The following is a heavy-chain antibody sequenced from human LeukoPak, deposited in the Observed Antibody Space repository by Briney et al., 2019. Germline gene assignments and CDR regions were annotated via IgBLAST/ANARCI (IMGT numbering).Heavy chain of an antibody. CDR2: ISYDGSNK. D-gene: IGHD3-10*01. J-gene: IGHJ3*02. CDR1: GFTFSNYW. CDR3: AREFWLGENAFDI. V-gene: IGHV3-30-3*01. Sequence: PGGSLRLSCEASGFTFSNYWMGWVRQAPGKGLEWMAVISYDGSNKYYADSVKGRFTISRDNSKNTLYLQMGSLRAEDMAVYYCAREFWLGENAFDIWGQGTMVTVSS.